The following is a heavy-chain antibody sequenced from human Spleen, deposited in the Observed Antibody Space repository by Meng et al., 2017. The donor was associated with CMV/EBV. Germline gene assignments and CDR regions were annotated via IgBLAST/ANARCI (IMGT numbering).Heavy chain of an antibody. CDR3: ARGGAYCSSTSCWFDP. Sequence: GYSFTSYDIHWVRQATGQGLEWMGWMSPSSGNTGYAQRFQGRVTMTRDTSISTAYMELSRLRSDDTAVYYCARGGAYCSSTSCWFDPWGQGTLVTVSS. V-gene: IGHV1-8*01. CDR2: MSPSSGNT. CDR1: GYSFTSYD. J-gene: IGHJ5*02. D-gene: IGHD2-2*01.